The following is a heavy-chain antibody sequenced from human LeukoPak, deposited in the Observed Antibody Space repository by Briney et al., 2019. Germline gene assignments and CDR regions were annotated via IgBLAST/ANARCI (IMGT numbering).Heavy chain of an antibody. CDR3: AREGGSGSYYAIDY. CDR1: GFTFSDYY. Sequence: GGSLRLSCAASGFTFSDYYMSWIRQAPGKGLEWVSGINWNGGSTGYADSVKGRFTISRDNAKNSLYLQMNSLRVEDTALYYCAREGGSGSYYAIDYWGQGTLVTVSS. D-gene: IGHD3-10*01. CDR2: INWNGGST. J-gene: IGHJ4*02. V-gene: IGHV3-20*04.